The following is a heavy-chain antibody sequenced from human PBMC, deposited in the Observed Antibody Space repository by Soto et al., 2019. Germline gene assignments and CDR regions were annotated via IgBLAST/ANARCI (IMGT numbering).Heavy chain of an antibody. V-gene: IGHV1-8*01. J-gene: IGHJ3*02. Sequence: GASLKVSCKASGCTFTSYDINWVRQATVQGLEWMGWMNPNSGNTGYAQKFQGRVTMTRNTSISTAYMELSSLRSEDTAVYYCARGTYYYDSSGPDASDIWGQGTMVNVSS. D-gene: IGHD3-22*01. CDR2: MNPNSGNT. CDR1: GCTFTSYD. CDR3: ARGTYYYDSSGPDASDI.